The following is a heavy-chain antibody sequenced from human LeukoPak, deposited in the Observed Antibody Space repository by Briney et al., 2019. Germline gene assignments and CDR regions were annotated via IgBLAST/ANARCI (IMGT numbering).Heavy chain of an antibody. CDR2: TKQDGSEQ. Sequence: GGSLRLSCAASGFIFSGYWMNWVRRAPGKGLEWVANTKQDGSEQHYVDSVRGRFTISRDNAKNSLYLQMNSLRVEDTAVYYCARDGFVGAADYWGQGTLVTVSS. CDR1: GFIFSGYW. CDR3: ARDGFVGAADY. D-gene: IGHD6-13*01. V-gene: IGHV3-7*01. J-gene: IGHJ4*02.